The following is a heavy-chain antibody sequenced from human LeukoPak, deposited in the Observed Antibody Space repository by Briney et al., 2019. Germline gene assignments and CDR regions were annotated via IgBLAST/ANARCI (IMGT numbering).Heavy chain of an antibody. J-gene: IGHJ4*02. CDR1: GFTFSSYA. CDR2: ISYDGSNK. Sequence: PGRSLRLSCAASGFTFSSYAMHWVRQAPGKGLEWVAVISYDGSNKYYADSVKGRFTISRGNSKNTLYLQMNSLRAEDTAVYYCARDSSGWYFDYWGQGTLVTVSS. D-gene: IGHD6-19*01. V-gene: IGHV3-30-3*01. CDR3: ARDSSGWYFDY.